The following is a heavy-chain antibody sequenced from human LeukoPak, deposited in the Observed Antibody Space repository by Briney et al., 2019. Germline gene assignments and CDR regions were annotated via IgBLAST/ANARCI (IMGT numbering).Heavy chain of an antibody. CDR2: ISGSGGST. Sequence: PGGSLRLSCAASGFTFSSYAMSWVRQAPGKGLEWVSAISGSGGSTYYADSVKGRFTISRDNSKNTLYLQMNSLRAEDTAVYYCAKGHYYDSSGYYFFDYWGQGTLVTVSS. CDR1: GFTFSSYA. D-gene: IGHD3-22*01. V-gene: IGHV3-23*01. CDR3: AKGHYYDSSGYYFFDY. J-gene: IGHJ4*02.